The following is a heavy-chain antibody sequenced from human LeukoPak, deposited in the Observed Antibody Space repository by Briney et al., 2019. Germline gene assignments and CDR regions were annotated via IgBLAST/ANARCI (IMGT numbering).Heavy chain of an antibody. J-gene: IGHJ6*02. Sequence: SETLSLTCTVSGGSSSSYYWSWIRQPPGKGLEWIGYIYHSGNTNYSPSLRSRVTISADTSKNQFSLKLSSVTAADTAVYYCARQGYGDYGGNYYGMDVWGQGTTVTVSS. CDR3: ARQGYGDYGGNYYGMDV. V-gene: IGHV4-59*08. D-gene: IGHD4-17*01. CDR1: GGSSSSYY. CDR2: IYHSGNT.